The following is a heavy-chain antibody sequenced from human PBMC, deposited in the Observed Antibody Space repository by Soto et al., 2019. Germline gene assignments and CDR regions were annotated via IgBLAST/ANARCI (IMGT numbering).Heavy chain of an antibody. D-gene: IGHD2-15*01. V-gene: IGHV2-5*01. CDR1: GFSLSTSGVG. J-gene: IGHJ3*02. CDR2: IYWNDDK. Sequence: QITLKESGPTLVKPTQTLTLTCTFSGFSLSTSGVGVGWIRQPPGKALEWLALIYWNDDKRYSPSLKSRLTITKDTSKNQVVLTMTNMDPVDTATYYCAHSYARYCSGGSCYSDAFDIWGQGTMVTVSS. CDR3: AHSYARYCSGGSCYSDAFDI.